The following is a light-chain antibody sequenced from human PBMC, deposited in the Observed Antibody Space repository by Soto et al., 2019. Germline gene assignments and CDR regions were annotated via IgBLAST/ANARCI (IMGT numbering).Light chain of an antibody. Sequence: EIVMTQSPATLSVSPGERATLSCRASQSVSSNLSGYQQQPGQAPRLLIYGASCRATGIPDRFSSSGSGTDFTLTISRLEPEDFAVYYCQQYGSSPTWTFGQGTKVDI. CDR3: QQYGSSPTWT. CDR2: GAS. V-gene: IGKV3-20*01. CDR1: QSVSSN. J-gene: IGKJ1*01.